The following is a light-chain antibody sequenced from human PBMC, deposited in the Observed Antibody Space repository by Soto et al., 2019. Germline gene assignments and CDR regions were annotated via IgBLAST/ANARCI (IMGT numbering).Light chain of an antibody. J-gene: IGLJ3*02. CDR1: ISNIGTNS. CDR2: ADS. CDR3: QSQDGSLSVSV. Sequence: QSVLTQPPSASGTPGQRVTISCSGDISNIGTNSVHWYQHLPGTAPKLVIYADSQRPSGVPDRFSGSKFATSAYLTISGLQAEDEAEYYCQSQDGSLSVSVFGGGTKVTVL. V-gene: IGLV1-44*01.